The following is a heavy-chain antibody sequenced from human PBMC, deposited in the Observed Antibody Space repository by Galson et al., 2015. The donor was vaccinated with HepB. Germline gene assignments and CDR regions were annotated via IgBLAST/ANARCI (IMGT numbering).Heavy chain of an antibody. J-gene: IGHJ4*02. CDR3: AKDPPDIQPNTTPPLY. CDR2: ISGSGGST. CDR1: GFTFSSYA. Sequence: SLRLSCAASGFTFSSYAMSWVRQAPGKGLEWVSAISGSGGSTYYADSVKGRFTISRDNSKNTLYLQMNSLRAEDTAVYYCAKDPPDIQPNTTPPLYWGQGTLVTVSS. D-gene: IGHD1-1*01. V-gene: IGHV3-23*01.